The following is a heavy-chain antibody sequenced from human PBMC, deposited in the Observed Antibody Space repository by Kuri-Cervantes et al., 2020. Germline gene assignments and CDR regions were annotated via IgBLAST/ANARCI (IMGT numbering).Heavy chain of an antibody. V-gene: IGHV4-34*01. CDR3: AREGGNPIVVVPAATHYYYYMDV. D-gene: IGHD2-2*01. Sequence: SETLSLTCAVYGGSFSGYYWSWIRQPPGKGLEWIGEINHSGSTNYNPSLKSRVTISVDKSKNQFSLKLSSVTAADTAVYYCAREGGNPIVVVPAATHYYYYMDVWGKGTTVTVSS. CDR2: INHSGST. CDR1: GGSFSGYY. J-gene: IGHJ6*03.